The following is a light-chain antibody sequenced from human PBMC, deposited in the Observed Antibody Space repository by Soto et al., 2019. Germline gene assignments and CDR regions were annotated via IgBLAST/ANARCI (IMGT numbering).Light chain of an antibody. CDR1: QTVGTTY. CDR2: GAS. J-gene: IGKJ5*01. Sequence: IVLTPSPGTLSLSPVERATLSCRASQTVGTTYLAWYQQKPGQAPRLLIYGASSRATGIPDRFSGSGSGTDFTLTISRLEPEDFAVYYCQQYGSSPPITFGQGTRLEIK. V-gene: IGKV3-20*01. CDR3: QQYGSSPPIT.